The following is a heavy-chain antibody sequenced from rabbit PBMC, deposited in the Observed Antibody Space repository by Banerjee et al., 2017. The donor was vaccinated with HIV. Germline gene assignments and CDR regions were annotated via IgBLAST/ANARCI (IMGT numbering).Heavy chain of an antibody. D-gene: IGHD4-2*01. J-gene: IGHJ3*01. CDR2: IGTGSSGST. CDR3: ARESYVGAGIHYADL. Sequence: QSLEESGGDLVKPGASLTLTCTASGFSFSSSYYMCWVRQAPGKGLEWIACIGTGSSGSTAYASWAKGRFTISKTSSTTVTLQMTSLTAADTATYFCARESYVGAGIHYADLWGQGTLVTVS. V-gene: IGHV1S40*01. CDR1: GFSFSSSYY.